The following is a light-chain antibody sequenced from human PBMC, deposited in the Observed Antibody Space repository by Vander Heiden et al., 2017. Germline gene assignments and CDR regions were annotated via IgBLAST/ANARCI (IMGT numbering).Light chain of an antibody. CDR2: AAF. V-gene: IGKV1-39*01. CDR1: QRISRY. J-gene: IGKJ1*01. CDR3: QQTYRTPWT. Sequence: DIQMTQSPSSLSASVGDRVTITCRASQRISRYLIWYQQRPRKAPKLLIYAAFTLQSGVPSRFSGSGSGTDFTLTINSLQPEDFATYYCQQTYRTPWTFGEGTNVEIK.